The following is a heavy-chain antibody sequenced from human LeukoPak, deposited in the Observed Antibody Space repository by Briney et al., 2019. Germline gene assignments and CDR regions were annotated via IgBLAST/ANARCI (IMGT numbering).Heavy chain of an antibody. Sequence: GRSLRLSCAASGFTFNKYGMHWGRQAPGKGLEWVAVIWYDGSNKYYADSVEGRFTISRDNSKNTLYLQMNSLRGEDTAVYYCARDSELKRTAISLVRGVRTRWGGQLTDWGQGTLVTVSS. V-gene: IGHV3-33*01. CDR1: GFTFNKYG. J-gene: IGHJ4*02. CDR3: ARDSELKRTAISLVRGVRTRWGGQLTD. CDR2: IWYDGSNK. D-gene: IGHD3-10*01.